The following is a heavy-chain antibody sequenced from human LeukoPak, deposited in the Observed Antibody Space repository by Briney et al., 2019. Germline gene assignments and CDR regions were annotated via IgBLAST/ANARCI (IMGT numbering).Heavy chain of an antibody. Sequence: PGGSLRLSCAASGFTFSGSAMHWVRQASGKGLEWVGRIRSKANGYATAYAASVKGRFTISRDDSKNTAYLQMNSLKTEDTAVYYCTRHDSSGYYYHQLYYFDYWGQGTLVTVSS. J-gene: IGHJ4*02. V-gene: IGHV3-73*01. D-gene: IGHD3-22*01. CDR2: IRSKANGYAT. CDR1: GFTFSGSA. CDR3: TRHDSSGYYYHQLYYFDY.